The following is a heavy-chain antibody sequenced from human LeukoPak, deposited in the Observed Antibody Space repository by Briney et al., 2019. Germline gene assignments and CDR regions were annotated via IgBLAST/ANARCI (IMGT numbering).Heavy chain of an antibody. CDR1: GFTFSSYA. Sequence: GGSLRLSCAASGFTFSSYAMHWVRQAPGKGLEWVAVISYDGSNKYYADSVKGRFTISRDNSKNTLYLQMNSLRAEDTAVYYCARDFGDCSSTSCSGSVYFDYWGQGTLVTVSS. CDR3: ARDFGDCSSTSCSGSVYFDY. D-gene: IGHD2-2*01. J-gene: IGHJ4*02. V-gene: IGHV3-30-3*01. CDR2: ISYDGSNK.